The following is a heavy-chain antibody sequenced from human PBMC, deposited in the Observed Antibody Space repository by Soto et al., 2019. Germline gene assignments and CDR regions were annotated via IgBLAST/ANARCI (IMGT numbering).Heavy chain of an antibody. CDR2: ISYDGNHE. CDR3: AKERADFVLLPHATYGMDV. V-gene: IGHV3-30*18. CDR1: GFTFSGFG. Sequence: GGSLRLSCVASGFTFSGFGMHWVRQAPGRGLEWVAVISYDGNHEFYADFVKGRFTISRDNSKNTLYLQMSSLRAEDTAVYYCAKERADFVLLPHATYGMDVCGHGTKVTVYS. D-gene: IGHD3-3*01. J-gene: IGHJ6*02.